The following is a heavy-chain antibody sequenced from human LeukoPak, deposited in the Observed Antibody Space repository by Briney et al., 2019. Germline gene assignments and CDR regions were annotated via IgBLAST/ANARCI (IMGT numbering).Heavy chain of an antibody. Sequence: GGSLRLSCAASGFTFSNYGMHWVRQAPGKGLNWVAFIRNDESNKYYADSVKGRFTISRDNSKNTLYLQMNNLRAEDTAVYYCAKLASTWYLYYFDYWGQGILVTVSS. CDR3: AKLASTWYLYYFDY. D-gene: IGHD6-13*01. CDR1: GFTFSNYG. J-gene: IGHJ4*02. CDR2: IRNDESNK. V-gene: IGHV3-30*02.